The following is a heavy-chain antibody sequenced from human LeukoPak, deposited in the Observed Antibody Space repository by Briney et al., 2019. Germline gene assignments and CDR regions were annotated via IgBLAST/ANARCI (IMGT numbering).Heavy chain of an antibody. V-gene: IGHV3-23*01. CDR1: GFIFSSYA. Sequence: PGGSLRLSCAASGFIFSSYAVSWVRQAPAKGLEWGSSISVSSRSTYYVDSVKGHFTISRDNSKNTLYLQMSSLRAEDTAVYHCAKDPSKSTPNFYMDGWGKGTTVTVPS. D-gene: IGHD2-8*01. J-gene: IGHJ6*03. CDR3: AKDPSKSTPNFYMDG. CDR2: ISVSSRST.